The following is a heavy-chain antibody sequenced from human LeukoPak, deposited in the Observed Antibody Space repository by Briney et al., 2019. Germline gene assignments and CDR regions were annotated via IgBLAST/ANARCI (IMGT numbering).Heavy chain of an antibody. CDR3: ARGPSVEQWLIYFDY. CDR2: IYYSGST. V-gene: IGHV4-31*03. CDR1: GGSISSGGYY. D-gene: IGHD6-19*01. Sequence: SQTLSLTCTVSGGSISSGGYYWSWIGQHPGKGLEWIGYIYYSGSTYYNPSLKSRVTISVDTSKNQFSLKLSSVTAADTAVYYCARGPSVEQWLIYFDYWGQGTLVTVSS. J-gene: IGHJ4*02.